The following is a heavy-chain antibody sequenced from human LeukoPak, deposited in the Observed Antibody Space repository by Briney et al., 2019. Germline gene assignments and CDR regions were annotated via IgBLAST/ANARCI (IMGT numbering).Heavy chain of an antibody. J-gene: IGHJ5*02. V-gene: IGHV4-34*01. CDR2: INHSGST. CDR1: GGSFSGYY. D-gene: IGHD2-15*01. CDR3: ARGLGVVAPKSNWFDP. Sequence: SETLSLTCAVYGGSFSGYYWSWIRQPPGKGLEWIGEINHSGSTNYNPSLKSRVTISVDTSKNQFSLKLSSVTAADTAVYYCARGLGVVAPKSNWFDPWGQGTLVTVSS.